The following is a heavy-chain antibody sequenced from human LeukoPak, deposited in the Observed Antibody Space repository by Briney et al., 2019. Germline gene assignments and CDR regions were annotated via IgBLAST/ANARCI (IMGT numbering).Heavy chain of an antibody. D-gene: IGHD2/OR15-2a*01. Sequence: SSETLSLTCTVSGGSISSYYWSWIRQPPGKGLEWIGYIYYSGSTNYNPSLKSRVTISVDTSKNQFSLKLSSVTAADTAVYYCARGKSLSVIPPLAYYYGMDVWGQGTTVTVSS. CDR1: GGSISSYY. J-gene: IGHJ6*02. CDR3: ARGKSLSVIPPLAYYYGMDV. V-gene: IGHV4-59*01. CDR2: IYYSGST.